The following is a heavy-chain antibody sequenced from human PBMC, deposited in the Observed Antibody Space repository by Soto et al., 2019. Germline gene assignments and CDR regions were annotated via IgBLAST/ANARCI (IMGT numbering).Heavy chain of an antibody. CDR3: AILQYCSGGSCYSNAFDI. Sequence: EVQLVESGGGLVQPGRSLRLSCAASGFTFDDYAMHWVRQAPGKGLEWVSGIRWNSGSIGYADSVKGRFTISRDNAKNSLYLQMNSLRAEDTVLYYCAILQYCSGGSCYSNAFDIWGQGPMVTVSS. CDR1: GFTFDDYA. J-gene: IGHJ3*02. D-gene: IGHD2-15*01. V-gene: IGHV3-9*01. CDR2: IRWNSGSI.